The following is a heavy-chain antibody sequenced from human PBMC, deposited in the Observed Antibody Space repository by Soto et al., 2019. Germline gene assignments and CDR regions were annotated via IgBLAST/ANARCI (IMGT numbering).Heavy chain of an antibody. CDR1: GGSLSGYY. V-gene: IGHV4-34*01. J-gene: IGHJ5*02. CDR2: INHSGFT. CDR3: ARAHYFASGTYYRGYNWFDP. D-gene: IGHD3-10*01. Sequence: PSETLSLTCAVYGGSLSGYYWNWIRQPPGKGLEWIGQINHSGFTNYSPSLRSRITISIDTSRKQLSLKLSSVSAADTAVYYCARAHYFASGTYYRGYNWFDPWGQGTLVTSPQ.